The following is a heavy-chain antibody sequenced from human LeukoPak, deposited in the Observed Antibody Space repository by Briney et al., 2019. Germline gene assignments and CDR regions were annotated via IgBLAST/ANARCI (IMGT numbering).Heavy chain of an antibody. J-gene: IGHJ4*02. V-gene: IGHV4-59*08. CDR1: GGSISGYH. CDR2: VPYSGST. CDR3: ARGGLYSSI. Sequence: PSETLSLTCTVSGGSISGYHWGWIRQPPGKGLEWIGYVPYSGSTNYNPSLKSRVTISVDTSKNQFSLRLSSVTAADTAVYYCARGGLYSSIWGQGTLVTVSS. D-gene: IGHD6-13*01.